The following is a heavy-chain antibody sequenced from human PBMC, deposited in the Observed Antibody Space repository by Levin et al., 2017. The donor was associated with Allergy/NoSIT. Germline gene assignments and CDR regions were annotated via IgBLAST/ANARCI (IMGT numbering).Heavy chain of an antibody. CDR1: GFTFSSYW. CDR3: ARGKGDYIWGSYRPPWFDY. Sequence: GESLKISCAASGFTFSSYWMHWVRQAPGKGLVWVSRINSDGSSTSYADSVKGRFTISRDNAKNTLYLQMNSLRAEDTAVYYCARGKGDYIWGSYRPPWFDYWGQGTLVTVSS. D-gene: IGHD3-16*02. J-gene: IGHJ4*02. V-gene: IGHV3-74*01. CDR2: INSDGSST.